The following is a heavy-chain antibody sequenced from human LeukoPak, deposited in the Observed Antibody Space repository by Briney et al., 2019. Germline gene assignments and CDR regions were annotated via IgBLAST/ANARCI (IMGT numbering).Heavy chain of an antibody. CDR3: ASGRRAATGAGYYFDY. D-gene: IGHD6-13*01. V-gene: IGHV3-33*01. CDR2: IYYGGSSK. Sequence: GGSLRLSCAASGFTFRNYGMHWVRQAPGKGLEWVAIIYYGGSSKYYADSVKGRFTISRDNSKNTLYLQMNSLTAEDTALYYCASGRRAATGAGYYFDYWGQGTLVTVSS. CDR1: GFTFRNYG. J-gene: IGHJ4*02.